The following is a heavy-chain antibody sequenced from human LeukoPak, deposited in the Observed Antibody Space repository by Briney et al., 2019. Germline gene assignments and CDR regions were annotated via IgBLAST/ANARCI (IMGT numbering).Heavy chain of an antibody. Sequence: PSETLSLTWTVSGGSITGYYWSWIRQPPGKGLEWIGYIYYLGSTNYNPSLTSRVTISVDTSKNQFSLKLSSVTAADTAIYYCARDHSSGWYDPWGQGTLVTVSS. D-gene: IGHD6-19*01. CDR3: ARDHSSGWYDP. CDR2: IYYLGST. CDR1: GGSITGYY. V-gene: IGHV4-59*01. J-gene: IGHJ5*02.